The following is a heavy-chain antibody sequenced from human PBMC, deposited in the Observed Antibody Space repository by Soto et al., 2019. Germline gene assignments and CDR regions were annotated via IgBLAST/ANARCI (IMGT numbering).Heavy chain of an antibody. D-gene: IGHD6-19*01. V-gene: IGHV1-18*01. CDR1: GGTFSSYA. CDR3: ARPGIAVAGHYYYYGMDV. Sequence: ASVKVSCKASGGTFSSYAISWVRQAPGQGLEWMGGIIPIFGNTNYAQKLQGRVTMTTDTSTSTAYMELRSLRSDDTAVYYCARPGIAVAGHYYYYGMDVWGKGSTVTVSS. J-gene: IGHJ6*04. CDR2: IIPIFGNT.